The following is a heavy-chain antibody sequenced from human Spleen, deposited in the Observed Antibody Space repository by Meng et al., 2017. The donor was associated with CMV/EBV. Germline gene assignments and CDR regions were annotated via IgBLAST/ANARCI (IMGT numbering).Heavy chain of an antibody. CDR2: VEYSGGT. Sequence: GSLRLSCSVSGGSIGTYYWSWIRQPPGKGLEWIWYVEYSGGTNYNPSLKSRVTISIDTSKRQFSLRVTSVSAADTAVYYCARGVTLGYYYNGLDVWGQGTTVTVSS. J-gene: IGHJ6*02. D-gene: IGHD3-16*01. CDR1: GGSIGTYY. CDR3: ARGVTLGYYYNGLDV. V-gene: IGHV4-59*01.